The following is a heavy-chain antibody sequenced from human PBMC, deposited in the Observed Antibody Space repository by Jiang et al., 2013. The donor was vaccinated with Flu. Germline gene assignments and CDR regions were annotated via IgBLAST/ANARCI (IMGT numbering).Heavy chain of an antibody. V-gene: IGHV3-30-3*01. CDR1: GFTFSSYA. CDR2: ISYDGSNK. CDR3: ARDPLLREQRGYFDY. J-gene: IGHJ4*02. D-gene: IGHD3-16*01. Sequence: ASGFTFSSYAMHWVRQAPGKGLEWVAVISYDGSNKYYADSVKGRFTISRDNSKNTLYLQMNSLRAEDTAVYYCARDPLLREQRGYFDYWGQGTLVTVSS.